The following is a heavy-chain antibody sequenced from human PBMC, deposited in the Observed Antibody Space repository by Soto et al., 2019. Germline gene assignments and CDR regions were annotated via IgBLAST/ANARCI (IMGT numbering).Heavy chain of an antibody. CDR1: GDTFKNCV. Sequence: QVQVVQSGVEVRRPGSSVKVSCKASGDTFKNCVISWVRQAPGQGLEWMGGIIPLFGTTDFAQGFQGRLTITTDESTTTAHMELSRLRSEDTATYYCAAELGFGKLSVVWGQGTTVIVSS. CDR3: AAELGFGKLSVV. J-gene: IGHJ6*02. D-gene: IGHD3-10*01. V-gene: IGHV1-69*05. CDR2: IIPLFGTT.